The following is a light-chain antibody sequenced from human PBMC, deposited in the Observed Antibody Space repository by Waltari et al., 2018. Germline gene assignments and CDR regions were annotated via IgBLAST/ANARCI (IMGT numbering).Light chain of an antibody. CDR1: QSVSSN. J-gene: IGKJ2*01. CDR2: GAS. CDR3: QQYNKGYT. V-gene: IGKV3-15*01. Sequence: EIVMTQSPATLSVSPGDRATLPCRASQSVSSNLAWYQHKPGQAPRLLIYGASTRATGIPAKFSGSGSGTEFTLTISSLQSEDFAVYYCQQYNKGYTFGQGTKLEIK.